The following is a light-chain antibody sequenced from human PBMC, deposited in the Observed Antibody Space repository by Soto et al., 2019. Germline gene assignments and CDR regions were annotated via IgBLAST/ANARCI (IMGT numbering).Light chain of an antibody. Sequence: QSALTRPASVSGSPGQSITISCTGTSSDVGGYNYVSWSQQHPGKAPQLMIYEVSNRPSGVSNRFSGSKSGNTASLTISGLQAEDEADYYCSSYTSSSTYVFGTGTKVTVL. V-gene: IGLV2-14*01. CDR3: SSYTSSSTYV. J-gene: IGLJ1*01. CDR1: SSDVGGYNY. CDR2: EVS.